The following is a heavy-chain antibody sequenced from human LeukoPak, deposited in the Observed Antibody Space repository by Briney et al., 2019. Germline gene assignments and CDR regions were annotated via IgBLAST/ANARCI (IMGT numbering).Heavy chain of an antibody. CDR2: IYTSGST. J-gene: IGHJ4*02. Sequence: PSETLSLTCTVSGGSISSYYWSWIRQLAGKGLEWIGRIYTSGSTNYNPSLKSRVTMSVDTSKNQFSLKLSSVAAADTAVYYCARDISSSWYGLVDYWGQGTLVTVSS. D-gene: IGHD6-13*01. CDR3: ARDISSSWYGLVDY. CDR1: GGSISSYY. V-gene: IGHV4-4*07.